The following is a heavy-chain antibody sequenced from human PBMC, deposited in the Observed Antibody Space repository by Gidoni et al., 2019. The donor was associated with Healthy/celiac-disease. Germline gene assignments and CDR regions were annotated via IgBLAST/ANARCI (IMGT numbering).Heavy chain of an antibody. CDR3: ASTSCYAGSSGWCYMDV. CDR1: GFTFSSYS. V-gene: IGHV3-21*01. D-gene: IGHD2-2*01. CDR2: ISSSSSYI. J-gene: IGHJ6*03. Sequence: EVQLVESGGGLVKPGGSLRLSCAASGFTFSSYSMNWVRQAPGKGLEWVSSISSSSSYIYYADSVKGRFTISRDNAKNSLYLQMNSLRAEDTAVYYCASTSCYAGSSGWCYMDVWGKGTTVTVSS.